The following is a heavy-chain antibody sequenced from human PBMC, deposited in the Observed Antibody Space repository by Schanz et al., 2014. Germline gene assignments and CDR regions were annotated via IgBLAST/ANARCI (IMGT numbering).Heavy chain of an antibody. CDR3: VKTDAGWRFDY. D-gene: IGHD6-19*01. CDR1: GFTVNTNY. Sequence: EVQLVESGGGLVQPGGSLRLSCAVSGFTVNTNYMTWVRQAPGKGLECVSILYIRSTYYADSVRGRFTISRDNSRNTVYLQMNNVGVDDTATYYCVKTDAGWRFDYWGQGTLVIVSS. CDR2: LYIRST. V-gene: IGHV3-66*01. J-gene: IGHJ4*02.